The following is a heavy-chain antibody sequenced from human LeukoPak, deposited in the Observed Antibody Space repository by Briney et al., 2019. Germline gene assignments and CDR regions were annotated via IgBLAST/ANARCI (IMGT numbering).Heavy chain of an antibody. CDR1: GGSISSYY. CDR2: IYYSGST. CDR3: ARGRYSYGPALNYYYYMDV. D-gene: IGHD5-18*01. V-gene: IGHV4-59*01. Sequence: SETLSLTCTVSGGSISSYYWSWIRQPAGKGLEWIGYIYYSGSTNYNPSLKSRVTISVDTSKNQFSLKLSSVTAADTAVYYCARGRYSYGPALNYYYYMDVWGKGTTVTVSS. J-gene: IGHJ6*03.